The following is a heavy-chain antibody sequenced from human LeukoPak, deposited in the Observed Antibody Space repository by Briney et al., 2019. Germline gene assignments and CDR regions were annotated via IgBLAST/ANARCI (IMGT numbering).Heavy chain of an antibody. CDR1: GYSFTSYW. CDR3: ARHPLVRGWYGMDV. J-gene: IGHJ6*04. D-gene: IGHD3-10*01. V-gene: IGHV5-10-1*01. CDR2: IDPSDSYT. Sequence: GESLKISCNCSGYSFTSYWISLVRQMPGKGLEWMGRIDPSDSYTNYSPSFQGHVTISADKSISTAYLQWSSLKASDTAMYYCARHPLVRGWYGMDVWGKGTTVTVSS.